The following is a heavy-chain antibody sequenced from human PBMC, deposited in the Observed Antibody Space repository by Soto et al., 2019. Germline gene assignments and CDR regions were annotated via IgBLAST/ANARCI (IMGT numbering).Heavy chain of an antibody. CDR1: GGSISSYY. CDR3: ARVGGRTVTTSRYYYGMDV. V-gene: IGHV4-59*01. J-gene: IGHJ6*02. D-gene: IGHD4-17*01. CDR2: IYYSGST. Sequence: SETLSLTCTVSGGSISSYYWSWIRQPPGKGLEWIGYIYYSGSTNYNPSLKSRVTISVDTSKNQFSLKLSSVTAADTAVYYCARVGGRTVTTSRYYYGMDVWGQGTTVTVSS.